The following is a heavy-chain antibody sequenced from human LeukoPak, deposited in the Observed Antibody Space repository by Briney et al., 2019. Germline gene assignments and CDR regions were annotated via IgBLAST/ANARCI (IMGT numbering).Heavy chain of an antibody. CDR3: ARGQSNVWFGDRFHYYYMDV. V-gene: IGHV1-46*01. Sequence: ASVKVSCKASGYTFTSYAMNWVRQAPGQGLEWMGIINPSGGSTSYAQKFQGRVTMTRDTSTSTVYMELSSLRSEDTAVYYCARGQSNVWFGDRFHYYYMDVWGKGTTVTISS. CDR2: INPSGGST. D-gene: IGHD3-10*01. CDR1: GYTFTSYA. J-gene: IGHJ6*03.